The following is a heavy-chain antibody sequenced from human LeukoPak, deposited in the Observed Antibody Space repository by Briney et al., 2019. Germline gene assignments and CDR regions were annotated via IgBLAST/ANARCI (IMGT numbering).Heavy chain of an antibody. D-gene: IGHD5-12*01. Sequence: GASVKVSWKASGYTITGYYMHWVRQAPGQGLEWMGWINPNSGGTNYAQKFQGRVSMTRDTSISTAYMELSRLRSDDTAVYYYARDGGYSGYDSQSIDYWGQGTLVTVSS. J-gene: IGHJ4*02. CDR2: INPNSGGT. V-gene: IGHV1-2*02. CDR1: GYTITGYY. CDR3: ARDGGYSGYDSQSIDY.